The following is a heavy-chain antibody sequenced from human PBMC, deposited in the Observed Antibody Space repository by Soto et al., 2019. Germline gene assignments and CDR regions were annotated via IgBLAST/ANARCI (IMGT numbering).Heavy chain of an antibody. CDR3: ARDPDSSGWYFTQQIYYYYGMDV. Sequence: GGSLRLSCAASGFTFSSYWMHWVRQAPGKGLVWVSRINSDGSSTSYADSVKGRFTISRDNAKNTLYLQMNSLRAEDTAVYYCARDPDSSGWYFTQQIYYYYGMDVWGQGTTVTSP. CDR2: INSDGSST. J-gene: IGHJ6*02. V-gene: IGHV3-74*01. CDR1: GFTFSSYW. D-gene: IGHD6-19*01.